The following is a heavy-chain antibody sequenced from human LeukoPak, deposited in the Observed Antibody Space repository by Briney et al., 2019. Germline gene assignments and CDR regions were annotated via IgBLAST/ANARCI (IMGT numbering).Heavy chain of an antibody. CDR1: GFTFSSYS. V-gene: IGHV3-21*01. Sequence: GGSLRLSCAASGFTFSSYSMNWVRQAPGKGLEWVSSISSSSSYIYYADSVKGRFTISRDNAKNSLYLQMNSLRAEDTAVYYCARDHMTTVAVYYYYGMDVWGQGTTVTVSS. J-gene: IGHJ6*02. CDR3: ARDHMTTVAVYYYYGMDV. D-gene: IGHD4-11*01. CDR2: ISSSSSYI.